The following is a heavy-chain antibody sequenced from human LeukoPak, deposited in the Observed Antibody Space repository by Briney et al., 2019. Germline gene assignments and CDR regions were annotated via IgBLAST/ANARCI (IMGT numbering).Heavy chain of an antibody. CDR3: ARDFKFGATTAFDY. CDR1: GFTFSSYA. D-gene: IGHD1-26*01. V-gene: IGHV3-30-3*01. CDR2: ISYDGSNK. J-gene: IGHJ4*02. Sequence: LPGRSLRLSCAASGFTFSSYAMHWVRQAPGKGLEWVAVISYDGSNKYYADSVKGRFTISRDNSKNTLYLQMNSLRAEDTAVYYCARDFKFGATTAFDYWGQGTLVTVSS.